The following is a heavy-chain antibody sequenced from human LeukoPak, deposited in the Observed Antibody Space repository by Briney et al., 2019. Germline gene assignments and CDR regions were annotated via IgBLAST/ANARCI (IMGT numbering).Heavy chain of an antibody. CDR2: IIPIFGTA. D-gene: IGHD3-10*01. Sequence: SVKVSCKASGGTFSSYAISWVRQAPGQGLEWMGGIIPIFGTANYAQKFQGRVTITTDESTSTVYMELSSLRSEDTAVYYCARGVVTMVRGVTFNWFDPWGQGTLVTVSS. CDR3: ARGVVTMVRGVTFNWFDP. V-gene: IGHV1-69*05. CDR1: GGTFSSYA. J-gene: IGHJ5*02.